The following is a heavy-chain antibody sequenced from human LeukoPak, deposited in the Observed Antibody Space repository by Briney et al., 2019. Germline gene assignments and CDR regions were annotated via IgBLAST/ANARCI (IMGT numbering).Heavy chain of an antibody. V-gene: IGHV3-30*04. J-gene: IGHJ4*02. CDR3: ARDLLRGAPDYFDY. D-gene: IGHD3-10*01. CDR1: GFTLRDYE. CDR2: ISYDGTVQ. Sequence: GGSLRLSCAASGFTLRDYEMHWVRQAPGKGLEWVAVISYDGTVQYYTDSVKGRFTISRDDSMNTLYLQMNSLRPEDTAVYYCARDLLRGAPDYFDYWGQGTLVTVSS.